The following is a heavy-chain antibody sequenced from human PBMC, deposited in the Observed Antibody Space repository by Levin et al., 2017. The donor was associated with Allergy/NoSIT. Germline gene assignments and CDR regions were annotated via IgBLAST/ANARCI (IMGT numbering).Heavy chain of an antibody. D-gene: IGHD7-27*01. J-gene: IGHJ4*02. Sequence: PGGSLRLSCAASGFTFSDYAMNWIRQAPGKGLEWISYVTSRSTLYSADSVTGRFTISRDNAMTSLYLQMNSLRAEDTAVYYCAKGGWGTVLDFWGQGTLVTVSS. CDR1: GFTFSDYA. CDR2: VTSRSTL. V-gene: IGHV3-69-1*02. CDR3: AKGGWGTVLDF.